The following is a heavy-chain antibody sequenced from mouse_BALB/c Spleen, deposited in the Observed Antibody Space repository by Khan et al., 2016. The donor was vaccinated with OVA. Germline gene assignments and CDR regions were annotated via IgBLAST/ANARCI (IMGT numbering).Heavy chain of an antibody. CDR2: IWGGGST. V-gene: IGHV2-6-5*01. J-gene: IGHJ4*01. CDR1: GFSLTDYG. CDR3: AKGLWSYYFALDY. Sequence: QVQLKESGPGLVAPSQSLSITCTVSGFSLTDYGVSWIRQPPGKGLEWLGVIWGGGSTYFNSALKSRLSISKDNSKSQVFLKMNSLQTDDTAMYYCAKGLWSYYFALDYWGQGTSVTVSS. D-gene: IGHD1-1*02.